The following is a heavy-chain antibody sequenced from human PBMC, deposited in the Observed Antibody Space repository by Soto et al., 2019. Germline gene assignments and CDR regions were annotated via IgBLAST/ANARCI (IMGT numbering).Heavy chain of an antibody. D-gene: IGHD3-22*01. V-gene: IGHV1-58*01. J-gene: IGHJ4*02. CDR2: IVAASGKT. Sequence: ASVKVSCKSSGFTFSRSAVQWVRQARGQGLEWIGWIVAASGKTDYSQIFQERVTITRDMSTSTAYMELSSLSSEDTAVYYCAATLDWGSYDFGGYPSWGQGTLVTVS. CDR1: GFTFSRSA. CDR3: AATLDWGSYDFGGYPS.